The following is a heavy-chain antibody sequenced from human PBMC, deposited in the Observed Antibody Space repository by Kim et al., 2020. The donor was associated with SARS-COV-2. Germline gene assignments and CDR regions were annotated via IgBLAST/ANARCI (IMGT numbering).Heavy chain of an antibody. CDR2: IYHSGST. CDR3: ARDGYSWFDP. Sequence: SETLSPTCTVSGYSISSGYYWGWIRQPPGKGLEWIGSIYHSGSTYYNPSLKSRVTISVDTSKNQFSLKLSSVTAADTAVYYCARDGYSWFDPWGQGTLVT. V-gene: IGHV4-38-2*02. CDR1: GYSISSGYY. J-gene: IGHJ5*02. D-gene: IGHD1-1*01.